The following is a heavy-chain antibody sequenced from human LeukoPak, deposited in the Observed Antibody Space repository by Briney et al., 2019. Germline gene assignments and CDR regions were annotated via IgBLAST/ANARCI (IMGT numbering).Heavy chain of an antibody. CDR2: IKQDGSEK. CDR3: ARGLFVVVITTDYYGLDV. J-gene: IGHJ6*02. D-gene: IGHD3-22*01. Sequence: GGSLRLSYAASGFNFSKYWMTWVRQAPGKGLEWVANIKQDGSEKYYVDSVRGRLTISRDNAKNALYLQMNSLRAEDTAVYYCARGLFVVVITTDYYGLDVWGQGTTVTVSS. CDR1: GFNFSKYW. V-gene: IGHV3-7*01.